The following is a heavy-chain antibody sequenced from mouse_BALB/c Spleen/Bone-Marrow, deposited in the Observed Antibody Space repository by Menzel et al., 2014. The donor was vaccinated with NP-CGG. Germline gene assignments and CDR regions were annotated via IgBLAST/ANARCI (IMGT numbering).Heavy chain of an antibody. V-gene: IGHV1-74*01. Sequence: QVQLQQPGAELVKPGAPVKLSCKASGYTFTSYWMNWVKQRPGRGLEWIGRIDPSDSETHYNQKFKDKATLTVDKSSSTAYIQLSSLTSEDSAVYYCARAVGDGYYYAMDYWGQGTSVTVSS. CDR1: GYTFTSYW. CDR3: ARAVGDGYYYAMDY. D-gene: IGHD2-3*01. J-gene: IGHJ4*01. CDR2: IDPSDSET.